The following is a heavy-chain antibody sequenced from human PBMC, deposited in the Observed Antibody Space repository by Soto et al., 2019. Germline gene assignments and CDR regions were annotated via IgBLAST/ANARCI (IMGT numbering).Heavy chain of an antibody. J-gene: IGHJ6*02. D-gene: IGHD1-7*01. CDR3: ARGIAETGTIYYYGMDV. Sequence: SETLSLTCTVSGGSISSYYWSWIRQPPGKGLEWIGYIYYSGSTNYNPSLKSRVTISVDTSKNQLSLKLSSVTAADTAVYYCARGIAETGTIYYYGMDVWGQGTTVTVSS. CDR1: GGSISSYY. CDR2: IYYSGST. V-gene: IGHV4-59*01.